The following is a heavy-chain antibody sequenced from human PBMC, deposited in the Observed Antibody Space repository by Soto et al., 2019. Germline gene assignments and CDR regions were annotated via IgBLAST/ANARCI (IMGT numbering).Heavy chain of an antibody. CDR2: IYFSERT. J-gene: IGHJ5*02. CDR1: GDSVSSGDYY. Sequence: SETLSLTCTVSGDSVSSGDYYWTWIRQPPGKGLEWVGHIYFSERTNYIPSLESRVTISLDTSKNQFSLKLTSVTAADTAVYYCARVPIDTYMIYWSDPWGQGTLVTVS. D-gene: IGHD3-16*01. CDR3: ARVPIDTYMIYWSDP. V-gene: IGHV4-61*08.